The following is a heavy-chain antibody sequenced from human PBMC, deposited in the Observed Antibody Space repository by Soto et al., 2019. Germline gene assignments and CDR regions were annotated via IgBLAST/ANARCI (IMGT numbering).Heavy chain of an antibody. CDR3: ASGSYSYYFDY. Sequence: GGSLRLSCAASGFTFSIYAMSWFRQAPGKGLEWVSAISGSGGSTYYADSVKGRFTISRDNSKNTLYLQMNSLRAEDTAVYYCASGSYSYYFDYWGQGTLVTVSS. V-gene: IGHV3-23*01. J-gene: IGHJ4*02. CDR1: GFTFSIYA. CDR2: ISGSGGST. D-gene: IGHD1-26*01.